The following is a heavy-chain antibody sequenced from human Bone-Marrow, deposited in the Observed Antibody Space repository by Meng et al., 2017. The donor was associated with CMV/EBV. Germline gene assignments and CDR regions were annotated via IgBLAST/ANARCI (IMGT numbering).Heavy chain of an antibody. CDR2: INHSGST. J-gene: IGHJ6*02. CDR1: GGSFSGYY. D-gene: IGHD3-22*01. Sequence: GSLRLSCAVYGGSFSGYYWSWIRQPPGKGLEWIGEINHSGSTNYNPSLKSRVTISVDTSNNQFSLKLTSVTAADTAVYYCAREAGYYYYDMDLWGQGTTVTVSS. V-gene: IGHV4-34*01. CDR3: AREAGYYYYDMDL.